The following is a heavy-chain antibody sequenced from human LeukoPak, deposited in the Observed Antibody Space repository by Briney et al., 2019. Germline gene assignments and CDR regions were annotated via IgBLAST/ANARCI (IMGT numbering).Heavy chain of an antibody. J-gene: IGHJ4*02. D-gene: IGHD2-15*01. CDR2: VSAYADNT. Sequence: ASVKLSCKASGYTFTNYGITWVRQAPGQGLEWMGWVSAYADNTNYVQKVQGRVAMTTDTSTSTAYMELRSLRSDDTAVYYCARDCIGCHGFDYWGQGTQVTVSS. CDR3: ARDCIGCHGFDY. V-gene: IGHV1-18*01. CDR1: GYTFTNYG.